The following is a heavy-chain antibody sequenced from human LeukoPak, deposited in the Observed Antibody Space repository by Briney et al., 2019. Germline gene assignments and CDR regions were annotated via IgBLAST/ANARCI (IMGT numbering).Heavy chain of an antibody. Sequence: SETLSLTCAVYGGSFSGYYWNWLRQPPGKGLEWIGEINHSGSTNYIPSLKSRVTISVDMSKNQFSLKLTSMTAADTAVYYCARGRDYVWGSYISLWGQGTLVTVSS. V-gene: IGHV4-34*01. CDR2: INHSGST. D-gene: IGHD3-16*01. CDR3: ARGRDYVWGSYISL. CDR1: GGSFSGYY. J-gene: IGHJ4*02.